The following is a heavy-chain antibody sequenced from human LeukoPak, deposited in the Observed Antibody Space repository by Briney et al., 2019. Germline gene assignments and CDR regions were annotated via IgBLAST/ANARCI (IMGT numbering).Heavy chain of an antibody. V-gene: IGHV3-7*03. CDR3: AKDISPIIAAAGTGYYGMDV. Sequence: PGGSLRLSCAASGFTFSSYWMSWVRQAPGKGLEWVANIKQDGSEKYYVDSVKGRFTISRDNAKNSLYLQMNSLRAEDTALYYCAKDISPIIAAAGTGYYGMDVWGQGTTVTVSS. CDR1: GFTFSSYW. J-gene: IGHJ6*02. D-gene: IGHD6-13*01. CDR2: IKQDGSEK.